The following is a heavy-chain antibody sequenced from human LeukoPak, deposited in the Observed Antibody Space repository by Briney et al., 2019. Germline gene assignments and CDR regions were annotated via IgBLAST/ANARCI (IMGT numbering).Heavy chain of an antibody. CDR2: VDPEDGET. CDR1: GYSFTDYY. J-gene: IGHJ5*02. D-gene: IGHD3-10*01. Sequence: ASVKISCKVSGYSFTDYYMHWVQQAPGKGLEWMGLVDPEDGETIYAEKFQGRVTITADTSTDTAYMELSSLRSEDTAVYYCATDPRYYYGSGSYLFDPRGQGTLVTVSS. CDR3: ATDPRYYYGSGSYLFDP. V-gene: IGHV1-69-2*01.